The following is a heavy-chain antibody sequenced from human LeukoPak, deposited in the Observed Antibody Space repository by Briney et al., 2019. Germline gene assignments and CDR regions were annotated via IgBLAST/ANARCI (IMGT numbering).Heavy chain of an antibody. J-gene: IGHJ4*02. Sequence: PSETLSLTCTVSGGSISSYYWSWIRQPPGKGLEWIGYIYYSGSTSYNPSLKSRVTISVDTSKNQFSLKLSSVTAADTAVYYCARGTTYYDILTGYYAWYFDYWGQGTLVTVSS. V-gene: IGHV4-59*01. CDR3: ARGTTYYDILTGYYAWYFDY. D-gene: IGHD3-9*01. CDR1: GGSISSYY. CDR2: IYYSGST.